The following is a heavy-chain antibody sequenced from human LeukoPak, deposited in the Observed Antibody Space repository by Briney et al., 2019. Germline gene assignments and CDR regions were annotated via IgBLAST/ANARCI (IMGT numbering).Heavy chain of an antibody. V-gene: IGHV3-48*01. J-gene: IGHJ6*03. CDR1: GFTFSSYS. D-gene: IGHD2-15*01. CDR3: AKNGDRGAYCSGGSCYPYYYYYMDV. CDR2: ISSSGSTI. Sequence: HSGGSLRLSCAASGFTFSSYSMNWVRQAPGKGLEWVSYISSSGSTIYYADSVKGRFTISRDNSKNTLYLQMNSLRAEDTAVYYCAKNGDRGAYCSGGSCYPYYYYYMDVWGKGTTVTISS.